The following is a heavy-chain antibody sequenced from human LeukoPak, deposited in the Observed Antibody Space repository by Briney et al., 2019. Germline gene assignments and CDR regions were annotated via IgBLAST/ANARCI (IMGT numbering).Heavy chain of an antibody. CDR1: GYSISSGYY. D-gene: IGHD3-22*01. CDR3: ARDPWEDSRDDSLGY. J-gene: IGHJ4*02. Sequence: PSETLSLTCSVSGYSISSGYYWGWIRQPPGKGLEWVGSISHSGITFFNPSLKSRVTMSVDASTNQFSLRLNSVTAADTAVYYCARDPWEDSRDDSLGYWGQGTLVTVSS. V-gene: IGHV4-38-2*02. CDR2: ISHSGIT.